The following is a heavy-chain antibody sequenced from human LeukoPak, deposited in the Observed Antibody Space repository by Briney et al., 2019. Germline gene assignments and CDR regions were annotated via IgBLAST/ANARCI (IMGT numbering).Heavy chain of an antibody. Sequence: AGSLRLSCAASGFTFSSDGIQWVRQATGKGLEWVAFVSNNGIDKHYGDSVQGRFSISRDNSKNTLYLEMKSLRVEDTAMYYCAKGITRDSYYLDYWGQGTLVTVSS. D-gene: IGHD1-20*01. CDR1: GFTFSSDG. CDR3: AKGITRDSYYLDY. J-gene: IGHJ4*02. CDR2: VSNNGIDK. V-gene: IGHV3-30*02.